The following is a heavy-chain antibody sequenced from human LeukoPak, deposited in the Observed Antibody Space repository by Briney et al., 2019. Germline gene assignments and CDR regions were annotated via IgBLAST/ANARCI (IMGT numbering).Heavy chain of an antibody. CDR3: ARDDSGSSGWYPALDY. Sequence: GASVKVSCKASGYTFTSYAMNWERQAPGQGLEWMGWINTNTGNPTYAQGFTGRFVFSLDTSISTAYLQIGSLKAEDTAVYYCARDDSGSSGWYPALDYWGQGTLVTVSS. CDR1: GYTFTSYA. J-gene: IGHJ4*02. CDR2: INTNTGNP. D-gene: IGHD6-19*01. V-gene: IGHV7-4-1*01.